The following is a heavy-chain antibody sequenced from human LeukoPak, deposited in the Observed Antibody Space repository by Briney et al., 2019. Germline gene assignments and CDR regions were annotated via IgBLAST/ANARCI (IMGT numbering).Heavy chain of an antibody. D-gene: IGHD2-15*01. Sequence: ASVKVSCKASGYTFTSYDINWVRQATGQGLEWMGWINPNSGGTNYAQKFQGRVTMTRDTSISTAYMELSRLRSDDTAVYYCARDVGSDIVVVVAAFDYWGQGTLVTVSS. J-gene: IGHJ4*02. CDR3: ARDVGSDIVVVVAAFDY. V-gene: IGHV1-2*02. CDR2: INPNSGGT. CDR1: GYTFTSYD.